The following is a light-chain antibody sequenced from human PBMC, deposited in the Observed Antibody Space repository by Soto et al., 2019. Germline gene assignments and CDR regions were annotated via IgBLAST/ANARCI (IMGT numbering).Light chain of an antibody. J-gene: IGLJ2*01. Sequence: QSALTQPPSASGSPGQSVTISCTGTSSDVGGYNYVSWYQQHPGKAPKLMIYEVSKRPSGVPDRFSGSKSGNTASLTVSGLQAEDEADYYCSSYAGSKGVKLFGGGTKLTVL. CDR1: SSDVGGYNY. CDR3: SSYAGSKGVKL. V-gene: IGLV2-8*01. CDR2: EVS.